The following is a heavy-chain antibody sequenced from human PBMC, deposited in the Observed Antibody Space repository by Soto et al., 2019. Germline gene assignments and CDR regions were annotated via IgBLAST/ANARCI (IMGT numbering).Heavy chain of an antibody. J-gene: IGHJ4*02. CDR1: GFTFSDYY. V-gene: IGHV3-11*05. CDR3: ARGNYGWYLGDSDY. D-gene: IGHD6-19*01. CDR2: ISSRSTYT. Sequence: QVQLVESGGGLVKPGGSLRLSCAASGFTFSDYYMTWIRQAPGKGLEWVSYISSRSTYTNYADSVQGRFTISRDNAKNSLYLQMNSLRADDTAVYYCARGNYGWYLGDSDYWGQGTLVTVSS.